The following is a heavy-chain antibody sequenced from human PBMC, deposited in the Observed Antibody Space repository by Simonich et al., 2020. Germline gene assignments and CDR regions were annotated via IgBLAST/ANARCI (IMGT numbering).Heavy chain of an antibody. CDR3: ASSKLATIDY. D-gene: IGHD5-12*01. V-gene: IGHV1-2*02. CDR1: GYTITGYY. Sequence: QVQLVQYGAEVKKPGASVKVSCKSSGYTITGYYMHWVGQAPGKGLEWMGWINTNSGGSNYAQKFQGRVTMTRDTSISTAYMELSRLRSDDTAVYYCASSKLATIDYWGQGTLVTVSS. CDR2: INTNSGGS. J-gene: IGHJ4*02.